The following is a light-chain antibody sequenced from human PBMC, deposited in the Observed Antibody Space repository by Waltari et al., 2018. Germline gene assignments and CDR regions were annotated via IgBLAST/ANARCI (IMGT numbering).Light chain of an antibody. Sequence: AIRITQSPSSLSASTGDRVTITCRASQGISSYLAWYQQKPGKAPKLLIYAASTLQSGVPSRFSGSGSGTDFTLTISCLQSEDFATYYCQQYYSYPQGLTFGGGTKVEIK. CDR1: QGISSY. CDR2: AAS. CDR3: QQYYSYPQGLT. V-gene: IGKV1-8*01. J-gene: IGKJ4*01.